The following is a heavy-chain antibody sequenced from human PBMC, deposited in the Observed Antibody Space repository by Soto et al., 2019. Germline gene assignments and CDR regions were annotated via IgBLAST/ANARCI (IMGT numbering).Heavy chain of an antibody. D-gene: IGHD1-26*01. CDR2: ISSGSIYT. Sequence: QVQLVESGGGLVKPGGSLRLSCAASGFTFSDYYMSWIRQAPGKGLEWLSYISSGSIYTNYADSVKGRFSISRDNAKNSLYLQMNSLRAGDTAVYYCARLTEGATYYFDYWGQGTLLTVSS. V-gene: IGHV3-11*05. J-gene: IGHJ4*02. CDR1: GFTFSDYY. CDR3: ARLTEGATYYFDY.